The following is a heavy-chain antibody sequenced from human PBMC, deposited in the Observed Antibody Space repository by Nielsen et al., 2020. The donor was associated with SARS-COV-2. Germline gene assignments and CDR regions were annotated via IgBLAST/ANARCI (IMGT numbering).Heavy chain of an antibody. Sequence: ASVKVSCKASGYRFTKYPLNWVRQAPGQGLEWMGWIDTNVGKPTYAQAFSGRFVFSLDTSVSTAFLQIISLKAADSAVYFCARDSHGSVGTVSHGMDVWGQGTTVTVSS. J-gene: IGHJ6*02. CDR2: IDTNVGKP. V-gene: IGHV7-4-1*02. CDR1: GYRFTKYP. D-gene: IGHD3-10*01. CDR3: ARDSHGSVGTVSHGMDV.